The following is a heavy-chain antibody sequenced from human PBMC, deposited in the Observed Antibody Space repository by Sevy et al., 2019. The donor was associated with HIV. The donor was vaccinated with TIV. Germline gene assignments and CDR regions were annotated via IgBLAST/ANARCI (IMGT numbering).Heavy chain of an antibody. J-gene: IGHJ4*02. CDR1: GFIFSDYY. CDR2: ISSGTTHR. V-gene: IGHV3-11*06. CDR3: ARDRRNYNRQYFDF. Sequence: GGALRLSCAASGFIFSDYYMSWIRQSPGKGLEWVSDISSGTTHRKYADSVKGRFTISRDNAKNSLYLQMNSLTVEDTAVYYCARDRRNYNRQYFDFWGQGTLVTVSS. D-gene: IGHD1-7*01.